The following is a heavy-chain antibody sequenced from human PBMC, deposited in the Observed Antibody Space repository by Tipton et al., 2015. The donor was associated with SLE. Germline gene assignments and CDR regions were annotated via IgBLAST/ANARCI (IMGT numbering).Heavy chain of an antibody. CDR1: GGSISSYY. J-gene: IGHJ6*02. Sequence: LRLSCTVSGGSISSYYWSWIRQPAGKGLEWIGYIYTSGSTNYNPSHKSRVTISVDTSKNQFSLKLSSVTAADTAVYYCARDQLELRYYGMDVWGQGTTVTVSS. CDR3: ARDQLELRYYGMDV. D-gene: IGHD1-7*01. V-gene: IGHV4-4*07. CDR2: IYTSGST.